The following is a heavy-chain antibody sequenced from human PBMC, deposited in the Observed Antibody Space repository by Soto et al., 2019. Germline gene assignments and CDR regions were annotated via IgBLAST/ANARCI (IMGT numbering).Heavy chain of an antibody. CDR1: GYTFTSYA. CDR3: ARDRYSSSWYPGFDP. CDR2: INAGNGNT. D-gene: IGHD6-13*01. V-gene: IGHV1-3*01. J-gene: IGHJ5*02. Sequence: QVQLVQSGAEVKKPGASVKVSCQASGYTFTSYAMHWVRQAPGQRLEWMGWINAGNGNTKYSQKFQGRVTITRDTSASTAYMELSSLRSEDTAVYYCARDRYSSSWYPGFDPWGQGTLVTVSS.